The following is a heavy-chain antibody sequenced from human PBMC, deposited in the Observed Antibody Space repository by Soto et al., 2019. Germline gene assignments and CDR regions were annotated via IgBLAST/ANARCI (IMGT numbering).Heavy chain of an antibody. CDR1: GGSISSGGYY. CDR3: ARFATYYYDSSGYYPRGDAFDI. CDR2: IYYSGST. V-gene: IGHV4-31*03. Sequence: SETLSLTCTVSGGSISSGGYYWSWIRQHPGKGLEWIGYIYYSGSTYYNPSLKSRVTISVDTSKNQFSLKLSSVTAADTAVYYCARFATYYYDSSGYYPRGDAFDIWGQGTMVTVSS. D-gene: IGHD3-22*01. J-gene: IGHJ3*02.